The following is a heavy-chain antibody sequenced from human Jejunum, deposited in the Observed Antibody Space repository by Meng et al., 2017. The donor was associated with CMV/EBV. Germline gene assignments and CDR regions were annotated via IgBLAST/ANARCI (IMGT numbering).Heavy chain of an antibody. CDR1: GGSISSYY. CDR3: ANGGYNRPLNY. J-gene: IGHJ4*02. Sequence: LSLTCSVSGGSISSYYWSWIRQPPGKGLEWIGYIYYTGSTNYNPSLKSRVSLSVDTSKNQFSLKLSSVTAADTAVYYCANGGYNRPLNYWGKGTLVTVSS. D-gene: IGHD6-13*01. CDR2: IYYTGST. V-gene: IGHV4-59*01.